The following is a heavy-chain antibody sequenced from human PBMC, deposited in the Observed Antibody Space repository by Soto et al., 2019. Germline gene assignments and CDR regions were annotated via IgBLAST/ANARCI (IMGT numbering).Heavy chain of an antibody. CDR1: GFTFDDYA. Sequence: EVQLVESGGGLVQPGRSLRLSCAASGFTFDDYAMHWVRQAPGKGLEWVSGISWNSGSIGYADSVKGRFTISRDNAKNSLYLQINSLRAEDTALYYCAKGPEGSYMVVWGKGTTVTVSS. V-gene: IGHV3-9*01. CDR3: AKGPEGSYMVV. CDR2: ISWNSGSI. J-gene: IGHJ6*03.